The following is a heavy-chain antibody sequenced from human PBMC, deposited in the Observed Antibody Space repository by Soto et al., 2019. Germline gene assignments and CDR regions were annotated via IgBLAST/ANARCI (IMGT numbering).Heavy chain of an antibody. CDR3: ATAGVRYYYDSSGYFDL. D-gene: IGHD3-22*01. CDR1: GGTFSSYT. Sequence: GASVKVACKASGGTFSSYTISWVRQAPGKGLEWMGGFDPEDGETIYAQKFQGRVTMTEDTSTDTAYMELSSLRSEDTAVYYCATAGVRYYYDSSGYFDLWGRGTLVTVSS. V-gene: IGHV1-24*01. CDR2: FDPEDGET. J-gene: IGHJ2*01.